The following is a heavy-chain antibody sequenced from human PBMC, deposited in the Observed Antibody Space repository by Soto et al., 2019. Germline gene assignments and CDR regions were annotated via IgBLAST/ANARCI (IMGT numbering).Heavy chain of an antibody. D-gene: IGHD3-22*01. CDR3: ARVVYYDSSGYYYP. Sequence: ASVKVSCKASNYTFNMYGISRVRQSPGQGLEWMGWISGYNGNTEYEQKFQGRVTMTTDTSTSTAYMELRSLRADDTAVYYCARVVYYDSSGYYYPWGQGTLVTVAS. J-gene: IGHJ5*02. V-gene: IGHV1-18*01. CDR2: ISGYNGNT. CDR1: NYTFNMYG.